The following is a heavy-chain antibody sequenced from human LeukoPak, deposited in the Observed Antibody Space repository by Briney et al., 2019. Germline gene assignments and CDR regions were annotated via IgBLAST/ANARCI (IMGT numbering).Heavy chain of an antibody. D-gene: IGHD3-22*01. V-gene: IGHV4-30-4*08. CDR2: IYYSGST. Sequence: SETLSLTCTVSGGSISSGDYYWSWIRQPPGKGPEWIGYIYYSGSTYYNPSLKSRVTISVDTSKNQFSLKLSSVTAADTAVYYCARAPDSSGFHFYFDYWGQGTLVTVSS. CDR3: ARAPDSSGFHFYFDY. CDR1: GGSISSGDYY. J-gene: IGHJ4*02.